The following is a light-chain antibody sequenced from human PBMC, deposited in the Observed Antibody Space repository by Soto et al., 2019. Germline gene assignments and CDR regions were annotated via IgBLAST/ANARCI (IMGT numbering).Light chain of an antibody. CDR1: ISDVGSYNY. V-gene: IGLV2-14*03. CDR2: DVS. CDR3: GSYTTSSNYV. J-gene: IGLJ1*01. Sequence: QSVLTQPASVSGSPGQSITISCTGTISDVGSYNYVSWYQQYPGKAPKLMIYDVSTRPSGVSDRFSGSKSGNTASLTISGLRAEDEADYYCGSYTTSSNYVFGTGTKATDL.